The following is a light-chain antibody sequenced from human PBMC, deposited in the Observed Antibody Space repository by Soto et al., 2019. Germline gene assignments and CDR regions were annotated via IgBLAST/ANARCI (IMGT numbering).Light chain of an antibody. CDR3: HLRSTWPSWS. V-gene: IGKV3-11*01. J-gene: IGKJ1*01. CDR2: EAS. Sequence: EILLTQSPVTLSWSPGEIATLSCRASQRVGTYLTWYQQKPGQAPRLLICEASKSATGIPARFRGSVSGTEFSLTITSLEPEDFAVYCGHLRSTWPSWSFGQGTKVEI. CDR1: QRVGTY.